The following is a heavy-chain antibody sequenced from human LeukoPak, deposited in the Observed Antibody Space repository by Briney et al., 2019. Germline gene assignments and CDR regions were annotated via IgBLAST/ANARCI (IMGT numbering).Heavy chain of an antibody. CDR2: MYHSGDT. J-gene: IGHJ4*02. D-gene: IGHD6-13*01. CDR1: GYSISRSYY. CDR3: ARWYSSSGYFDY. V-gene: IGHV4-38-2*01. Sequence: PSETLSLTCAVSGYSISRSYYWGWIRQPPGKGLVWIGSMYHSGDTYYNPSLKGRATISVDTSKNQFSLKLTSVTAADTAVYYCARWYSSSGYFDYWGQGTLVTVSS.